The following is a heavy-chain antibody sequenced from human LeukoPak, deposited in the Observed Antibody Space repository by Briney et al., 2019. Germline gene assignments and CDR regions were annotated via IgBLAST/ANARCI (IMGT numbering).Heavy chain of an antibody. D-gene: IGHD2-21*02. CDR3: SRGDDFSGDS. CDR2: IHPDGIEK. CDR1: GFTFRTYW. V-gene: IGHV3-7*04. Sequence: GGSLRLSCAASGFTFRTYWMSWVRQAPGKGLEWVANIHPDGIEKYHVDSVEGRFTIFRDNARNLLYLQMSSLRADDTAVYYCSRGDDFSGDSWGQGPLVPVSS. J-gene: IGHJ5*01.